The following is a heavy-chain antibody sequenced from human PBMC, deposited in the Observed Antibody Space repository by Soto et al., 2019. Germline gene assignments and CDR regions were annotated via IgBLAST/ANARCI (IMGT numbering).Heavy chain of an antibody. CDR3: ARLPPFMTTVVTSGLWTYYGMDV. Sequence: ASVKVSCKASGYTFTSYYMHWVRQAPGQGLEWMGIINPSGGSTSYAQKFQGRVTMTRDTSTSTVYMELSSLRSEDTAVYYCARLPPFMTTVVTSGLWTYYGMDVWGQGTTVTVSS. J-gene: IGHJ6*02. V-gene: IGHV1-46*01. CDR1: GYTFTSYY. CDR2: INPSGGST. D-gene: IGHD4-17*01.